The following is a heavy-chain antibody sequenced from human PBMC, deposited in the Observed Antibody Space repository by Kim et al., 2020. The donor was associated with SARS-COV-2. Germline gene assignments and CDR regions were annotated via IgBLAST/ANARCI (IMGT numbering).Heavy chain of an antibody. D-gene: IGHD2-15*01. J-gene: IGHJ4*02. CDR3: ARFLVGPFDY. V-gene: IGHV5-51*01. CDR2: DT. Sequence: DTRYSPSFQCPVTISADKSISTAYLQWSSLKASDTAMYYCARFLVGPFDYWGQGTLVTVSS.